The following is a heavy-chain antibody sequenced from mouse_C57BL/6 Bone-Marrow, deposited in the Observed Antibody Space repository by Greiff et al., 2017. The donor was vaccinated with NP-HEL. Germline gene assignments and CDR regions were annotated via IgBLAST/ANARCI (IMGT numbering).Heavy chain of an antibody. J-gene: IGHJ3*01. V-gene: IGHV1-64*01. Sequence: VQLQQPGAELVKPGASVKLSCKASGYTFTSYWMHWVKQRPGQGLEWIGMIHPNSGSTNYNEKFKSKATLTVDKSSSTAYMQLSSLTSEDSAVYYCAGIYDGYLAWFAYWGQGTLVTVSA. D-gene: IGHD2-3*01. CDR1: GYTFTSYW. CDR2: IHPNSGST. CDR3: AGIYDGYLAWFAY.